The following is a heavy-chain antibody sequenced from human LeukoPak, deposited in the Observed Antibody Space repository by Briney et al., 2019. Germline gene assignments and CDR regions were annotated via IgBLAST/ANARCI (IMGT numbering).Heavy chain of an antibody. CDR1: GFTFVDYA. CDR2: ISWNSGSI. Sequence: TGRSLRPSCAASGFTFVDYAMHWVRLAPGKGLEWVSSISWNSGSIGYADSVKGRFTISRDNAKNSLYLQMNSLRAEDTALYYCAKGFRVAVAAHFDYWGQGTLVTVSS. CDR3: AKGFRVAVAAHFDY. D-gene: IGHD6-19*01. V-gene: IGHV3-9*01. J-gene: IGHJ4*02.